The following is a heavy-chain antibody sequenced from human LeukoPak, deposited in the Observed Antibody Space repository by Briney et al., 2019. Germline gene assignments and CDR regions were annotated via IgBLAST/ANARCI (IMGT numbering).Heavy chain of an antibody. CDR1: GFTFSRYN. D-gene: IGHD1-26*01. CDR2: ISSSSSSI. J-gene: IGHJ5*02. CDR3: ASAPLGSTRP. Sequence: PGGSLRLSCAASGFTFSRYNMNWVRQAPGKGLEWVSSISSSSSSINYADSLKGRFTISRDNAKNSLYLQMNSLRAEDTAVYYCASAPLGSTRPWGQGTLVTVSS. V-gene: IGHV3-21*01.